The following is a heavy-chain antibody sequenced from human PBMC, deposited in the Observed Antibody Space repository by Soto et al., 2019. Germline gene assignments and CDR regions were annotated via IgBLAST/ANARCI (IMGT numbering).Heavy chain of an antibody. V-gene: IGHV3-23*01. CDR3: ARFKAYYDFWSGYRWGGPDAFDI. Sequence: EVQLLESGGGLVQPGGSLRLSCAASGFTFSSYAMSWVRQAPGKGLEWVSAISGSGGSTYYADSVKGRFTISRDNSKNTLYLQMNSLRADDTAVYYCARFKAYYDFWSGYRWGGPDAFDIWGQGTMVTVSS. D-gene: IGHD3-3*01. CDR2: ISGSGGST. J-gene: IGHJ3*02. CDR1: GFTFSSYA.